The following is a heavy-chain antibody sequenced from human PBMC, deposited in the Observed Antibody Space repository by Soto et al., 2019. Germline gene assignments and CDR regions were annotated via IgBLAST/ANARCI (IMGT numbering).Heavy chain of an antibody. V-gene: IGHV3-7*01. CDR3: AREVLLWFGGAIDP. D-gene: IGHD3-10*01. Sequence: GGSLRLSCAASGFTFGSYWMSWVRRAPGKGLEWVANIKQDGSDQYNVDSVKGRFTISRDNAKNSLYLQMDSLRAEDTAVYYCAREVLLWFGGAIDPWGQGTLVTVSS. CDR2: IKQDGSDQ. CDR1: GFTFGSYW. J-gene: IGHJ5*02.